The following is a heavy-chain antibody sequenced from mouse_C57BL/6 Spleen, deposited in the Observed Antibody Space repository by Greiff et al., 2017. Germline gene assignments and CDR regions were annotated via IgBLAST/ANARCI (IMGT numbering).Heavy chain of an antibody. D-gene: IGHD4-1*01. V-gene: IGHV5S21*01. J-gene: IGHJ1*03. Sequence: EVKLVESGEGLVKPGGSLKLSCAASGFTFSSYAMSWVRQTPEKRLEWVAYISSGGDYIYYADTVKGRFTISRDNARNTLYLQMSSLKSEDTAMYYCTRLSGTSWYFDVWGTGTTVTVSS. CDR3: TRLSGTSWYFDV. CDR1: GFTFSSYA. CDR2: ISSGGDYI.